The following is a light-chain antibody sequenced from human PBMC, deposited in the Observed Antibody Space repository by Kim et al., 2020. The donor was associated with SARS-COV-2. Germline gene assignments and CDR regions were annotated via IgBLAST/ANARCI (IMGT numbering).Light chain of an antibody. J-gene: IGKJ5*01. V-gene: IGKV3-20*01. CDR1: QSVSTGY. CDR2: GAS. Sequence: EIVLTRSPGTLSLSPGERATLSCRASQSVSTGYLAWYHQKPGQALRLLIYGASSRAIGIPDRFSGSGSGTDFTLTISRLDPEDFGVYYCQHYGSSHPITFGQGTRLEIK. CDR3: QHYGSSHPIT.